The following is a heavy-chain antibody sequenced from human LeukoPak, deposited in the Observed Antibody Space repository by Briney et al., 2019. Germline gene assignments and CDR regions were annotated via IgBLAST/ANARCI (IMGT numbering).Heavy chain of an antibody. Sequence: GGSLRLSCAASGFTVSSNYMSWVRQAPGKGLEWVSVIYSGGSTYYADSVKGRFTISRDNSKNTLYLQTNSLRAEDTAVYYCARDHRPDYYDSSGYCDYWGQGTLVTVSS. CDR2: IYSGGST. D-gene: IGHD3-22*01. J-gene: IGHJ4*02. CDR1: GFTVSSNY. V-gene: IGHV3-66*01. CDR3: ARDHRPDYYDSSGYCDY.